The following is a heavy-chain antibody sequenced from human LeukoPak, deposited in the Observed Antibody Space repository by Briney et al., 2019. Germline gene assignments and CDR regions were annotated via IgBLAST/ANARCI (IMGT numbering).Heavy chain of an antibody. CDR2: IYYSGST. CDR3: ARSGSSRLFFDY. D-gene: IGHD6-13*01. V-gene: IGHV4-59*01. CDR1: GGSISSYY. J-gene: IGHJ4*02. Sequence: SETLSLTCTVSGGSISSYYWSWIRQPPGKGLEWIGYIYYSGSTNYNPSLKSRVTISVDTSKNQFSLKLSSVTAADTAVYYCARSGSSRLFFDYWGQGTLVTVFS.